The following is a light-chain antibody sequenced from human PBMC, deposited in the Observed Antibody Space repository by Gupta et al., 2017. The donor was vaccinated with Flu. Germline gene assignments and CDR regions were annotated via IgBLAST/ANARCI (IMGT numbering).Light chain of an antibody. J-gene: IGLJ2*01. CDR3: ATWDDTLNAVL. Sequence: QSVLTQPPSVSEAPRQRVTISCSGSSSNIGSNAVNWYQHLPGKAPKLLIYYDDLLPSGVSDRFSGSKSGTSASLAISGLQSEDEADYYWATWDDTLNAVLFGGGTKLTVL. V-gene: IGLV1-36*01. CDR1: SSNIGSNA. CDR2: YDD.